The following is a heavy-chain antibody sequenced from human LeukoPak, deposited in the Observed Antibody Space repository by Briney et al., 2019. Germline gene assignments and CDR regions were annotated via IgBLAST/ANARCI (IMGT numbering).Heavy chain of an antibody. CDR2: IKTTGTT. D-gene: IGHD6-19*01. CDR3: ARDKEGGSSGWYEGFDY. V-gene: IGHV4-4*07. Sequence: SETLSLTCTVSGASISSSFWSWIRQPAGKGLEWIGRIKTTGTTNYNPSLKSRLNMSIDSSRNQFSLKLNSVTAADTAVYYCARDKEGGSSGWYEGFDYWGQGTLVTVSS. J-gene: IGHJ4*02. CDR1: GASISSSF.